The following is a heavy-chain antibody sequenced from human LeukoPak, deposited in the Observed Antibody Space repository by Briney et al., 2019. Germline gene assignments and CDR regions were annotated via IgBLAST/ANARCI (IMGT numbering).Heavy chain of an antibody. CDR2: ISDDGKYI. CDR3: ARDQYYYDSSGYSF. V-gene: IGHV3-21*01. J-gene: IGHJ4*02. CDR1: GFTFSRYS. D-gene: IGHD3-22*01. Sequence: GGSLRLSCAASGFTFSRYSMNWVRQAPGKGLEWVSSISDDGKYIYYADSVKGRFSISRDNAKNSLYLQMNSLRAEDTALYYCARDQYYYDSSGYSFWGQGTLVTVSS.